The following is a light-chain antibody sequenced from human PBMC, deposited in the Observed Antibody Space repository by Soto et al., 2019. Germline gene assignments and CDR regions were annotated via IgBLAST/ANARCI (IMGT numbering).Light chain of an antibody. V-gene: IGLV2-14*01. CDR2: EVS. Sequence: QSVLTQPASVSGSPGQSIAISCTGTSSDVGGYNYVSWYQQHPGKAPKLIIHEVSNRPSGVSDRFSGSKSGNTASLTISGLQADDEADYYCRSHTVYSTRVFRTGTKVPVL. CDR1: SSDVGGYNY. J-gene: IGLJ1*01. CDR3: RSHTVYSTRV.